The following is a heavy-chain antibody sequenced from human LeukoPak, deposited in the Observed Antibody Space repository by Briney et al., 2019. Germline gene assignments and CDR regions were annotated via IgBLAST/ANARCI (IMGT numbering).Heavy chain of an antibody. CDR2: IWYDGSNK. Sequence: GGSLRLSCAASGFTFSSYGMHWVRQAPGKGLEWVAVIWYDGSNKYCADSVKGRFTISRDNSKNTLYLQMNSLRAEDTAVYYCARGTYYDFWSTFDYWGQGTLVTVSS. D-gene: IGHD3-3*01. V-gene: IGHV3-33*01. J-gene: IGHJ4*02. CDR1: GFTFSSYG. CDR3: ARGTYYDFWSTFDY.